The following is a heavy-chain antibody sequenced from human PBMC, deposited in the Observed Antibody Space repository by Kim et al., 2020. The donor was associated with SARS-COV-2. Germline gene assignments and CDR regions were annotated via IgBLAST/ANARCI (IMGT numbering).Heavy chain of an antibody. V-gene: IGHV4-39*01. CDR3: ARPITMVRGVMSDGMDV. D-gene: IGHD3-10*01. Sequence: LTSRVTISVDTSKNQFSLKLSSVTAADTAVYYCARPITMVRGVMSDGMDVWGQGTTVTVSS. J-gene: IGHJ6*02.